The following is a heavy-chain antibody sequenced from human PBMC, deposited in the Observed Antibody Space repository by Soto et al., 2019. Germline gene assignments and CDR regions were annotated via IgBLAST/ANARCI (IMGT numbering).Heavy chain of an antibody. CDR2: IYYSGST. CDR3: ARHVDFRVFDI. Sequence: QLQLQESGPGLVKPSETLSLTCTVSGGSSASSSYYWGWIRQPPGKGLEWVGSIYYSGSTYYKPSLKSRVTISVDTSKNQFSLNLSSVTAADTAVYYCARHVDFRVFDIWVQGTMVTVSS. V-gene: IGHV4-39*01. CDR1: GGSSASSSYY. J-gene: IGHJ3*02.